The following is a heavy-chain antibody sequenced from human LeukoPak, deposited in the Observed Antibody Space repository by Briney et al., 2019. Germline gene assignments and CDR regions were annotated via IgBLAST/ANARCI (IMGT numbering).Heavy chain of an antibody. Sequence: SQTLSLTCTVSGGSITKSNYYWGSIRQPPGKGLEYIGTIYYSGSTYYNPSLKSRVTISVDTSKNQFSLKLTSVTAADTAVYYCAQYSTSSGCFDYWGQGTLVTVSS. V-gene: IGHV4-39*01. J-gene: IGHJ4*02. CDR2: IYYSGST. CDR3: AQYSTSSGCFDY. CDR1: GGSITKSNYY. D-gene: IGHD6-6*01.